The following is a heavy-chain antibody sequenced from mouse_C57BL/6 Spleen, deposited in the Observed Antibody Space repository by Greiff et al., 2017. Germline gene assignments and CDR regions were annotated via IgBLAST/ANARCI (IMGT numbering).Heavy chain of an antibody. CDR2: ILPANSST. D-gene: IGHD1-1*01. V-gene: IGHV1-9*01. CDR1: GYTFTGYW. Sequence: QVHLKQSGAELMRPGASVKLSCKATGYTFTGYWIEWVKQRPGHGLEWIGEILPANSSTNYNEKFKGKATFTADTSSNTAYMQLSSLTAEDSAICCCAKSCSNWYFADWGPGTMVTVS. J-gene: IGHJ1*01. CDR3: AKSCSNWYFAD.